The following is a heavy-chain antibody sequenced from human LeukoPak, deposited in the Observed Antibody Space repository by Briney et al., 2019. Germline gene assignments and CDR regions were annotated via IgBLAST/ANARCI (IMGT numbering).Heavy chain of an antibody. V-gene: IGHV4-39*07. CDR1: GGSISSSSYY. D-gene: IGHD2-15*01. Sequence: PSETLSLTCTVSGGSISSSSYYWGWIRQPPGKGLEWIGSIYYSGSTYYNPSLKSRVTISVDTSKNQFSLKLSSVTAVDTAVYYCARADIVSRGFDPWGQGTLVTVSS. CDR2: IYYSGST. J-gene: IGHJ5*02. CDR3: ARADIVSRGFDP.